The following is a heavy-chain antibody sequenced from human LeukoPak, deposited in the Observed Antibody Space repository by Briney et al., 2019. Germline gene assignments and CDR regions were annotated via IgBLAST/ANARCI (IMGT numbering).Heavy chain of an antibody. CDR1: GFTFSSYA. J-gene: IGHJ4*02. V-gene: IGHV3-30-3*01. CDR3: ARGPYSGKPIGY. Sequence: GGSLRLSCAASGFTFSSYAMHWVRQAPGKGLEWVAVISYDGSNKYSADSVKGRFTISRDNSKNTLYLQMNSLRAEDTAVYYCARGPYSGKPIGYWGQGTLVTVSS. CDR2: ISYDGSNK. D-gene: IGHD1-26*01.